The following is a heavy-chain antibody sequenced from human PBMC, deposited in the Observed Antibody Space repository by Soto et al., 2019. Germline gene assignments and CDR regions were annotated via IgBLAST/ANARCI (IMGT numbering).Heavy chain of an antibody. J-gene: IGHJ4*02. Sequence: SETLSLTCTVSSGSISSGEYYWSWLRQPPGKGLEWIGYIFYSGSTHYNPSLKSRVTISVDPSKNQFSLHLNSVTAADTAVYHCARGRFGEIHDYWGQGTLVTVSS. CDR3: ARGRFGEIHDY. D-gene: IGHD3-10*01. CDR1: SGSISSGEYY. CDR2: IFYSGST. V-gene: IGHV4-30-4*01.